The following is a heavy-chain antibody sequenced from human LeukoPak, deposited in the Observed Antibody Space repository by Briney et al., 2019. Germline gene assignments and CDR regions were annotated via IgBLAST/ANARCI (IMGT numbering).Heavy chain of an antibody. CDR1: GFTFSSYA. CDR2: ISYDGSNK. D-gene: IGHD5-18*01. CDR3: ARLVDTAMV. J-gene: IGHJ4*02. Sequence: GRSLRLSCAASGFTFSSYAMRWVRQAPGKGLEWVAVISYDGSNKYYADSVKGRFTISRDNSKNTLYLQMNSLRAEDTAVYYCARLVDTAMVWGQGTLVTVSS. V-gene: IGHV3-30-3*01.